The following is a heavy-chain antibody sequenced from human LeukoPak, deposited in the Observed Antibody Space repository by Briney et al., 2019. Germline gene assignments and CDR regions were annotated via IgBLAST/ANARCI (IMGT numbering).Heavy chain of an antibody. CDR1: GGSISSYY. Sequence: SETLFLTCTVSGGSISSYYWSWIRQPPGKGLEWIGYIYYSGSTNYNPSLKSRVTISVDTSKNQFSLKLSSVTAADTAVYYCARGAPLDYVWGSYRYTAFDYWGQGTLVTVSS. CDR2: IYYSGST. V-gene: IGHV4-59*12. J-gene: IGHJ4*02. CDR3: ARGAPLDYVWGSYRYTAFDY. D-gene: IGHD3-16*02.